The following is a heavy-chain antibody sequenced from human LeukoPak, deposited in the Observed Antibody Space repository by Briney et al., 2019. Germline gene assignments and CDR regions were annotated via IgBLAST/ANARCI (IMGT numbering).Heavy chain of an antibody. D-gene: IGHD5-12*01. Sequence: ASVKVSCKPSGYTFTSYDINWVRQATGQGLEWMGWMNPNSGNTGYAQKFQGRVTMTRNTSISTAYMELSSLRSEDTAVYYCARIIVATTSGWFDPWGQGTLVTVSS. CDR2: MNPNSGNT. J-gene: IGHJ5*02. V-gene: IGHV1-8*01. CDR1: GYTFTSYD. CDR3: ARIIVATTSGWFDP.